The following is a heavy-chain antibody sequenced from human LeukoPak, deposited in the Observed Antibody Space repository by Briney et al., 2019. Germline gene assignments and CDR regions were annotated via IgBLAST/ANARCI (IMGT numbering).Heavy chain of an antibody. CDR1: GFTFSSYW. D-gene: IGHD6-13*01. Sequence: GGSLRLSCAASGFTFSSYWMHWVRQAPGKGLVWVSRVNTDGSSTTYADSVKGQFTISRDNAKNTLYLQMNSLRAEDTAVYYCVRVSVSPGAAAGFDYWGQGTLVTVSS. V-gene: IGHV3-74*01. CDR2: VNTDGSST. J-gene: IGHJ4*02. CDR3: VRVSVSPGAAAGFDY.